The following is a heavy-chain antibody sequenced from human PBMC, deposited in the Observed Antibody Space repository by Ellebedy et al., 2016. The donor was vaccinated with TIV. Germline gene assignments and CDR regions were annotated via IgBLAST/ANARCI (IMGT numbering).Heavy chain of an antibody. V-gene: IGHV3-23*01. CDR1: GFTFSSYA. D-gene: IGHD6-13*01. CDR3: AKVPQQYSSSWYVHYYYMDV. Sequence: GESLKISXAASGFTFSSYAMSWVRQAPGKVLEWVSAISGSGGSTYYADSVKGRFTISRDNSKNTLYLQMNSLRAEDTAVYYCAKVPQQYSSSWYVHYYYMDVWGKGTTVTVSS. J-gene: IGHJ6*03. CDR2: ISGSGGST.